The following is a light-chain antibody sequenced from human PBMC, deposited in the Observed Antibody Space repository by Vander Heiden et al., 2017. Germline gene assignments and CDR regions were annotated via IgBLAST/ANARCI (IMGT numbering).Light chain of an antibody. CDR1: QSVSSSY. V-gene: IGKV3-20*01. J-gene: IGKJ4*01. CDR3: QQYGSSPLT. CDR2: GAS. Sequence: EIVLTQSPVTLSLSPGERATLSCRASQSVSSSYLAWYQQKPGQAPRLLIYGASSRATGIPDRFSGSGSGTDFTLTISRLEPEDFAVYYCQQYGSSPLTFGGWTKAELK.